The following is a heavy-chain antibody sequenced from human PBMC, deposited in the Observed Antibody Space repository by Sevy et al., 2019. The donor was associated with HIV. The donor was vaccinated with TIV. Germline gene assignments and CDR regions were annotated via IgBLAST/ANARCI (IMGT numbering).Heavy chain of an antibody. CDR1: GFTFGDYA. D-gene: IGHD3-22*01. V-gene: IGHV3-49*03. Sequence: GGSLRLSCTGSGFTFGDYAMSWFRQAPGMGLEWVGFIRSKDYGGATEYAASVKGRFTISRDDSKSIADLQMNSLKTEDTAVYYCTRGYYYDSSGHSDYWGQGTLVTVSS. CDR3: TRGYYYDSSGHSDY. J-gene: IGHJ4*02. CDR2: IRSKDYGGAT.